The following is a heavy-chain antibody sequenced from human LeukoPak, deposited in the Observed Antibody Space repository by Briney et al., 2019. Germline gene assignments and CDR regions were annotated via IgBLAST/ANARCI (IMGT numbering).Heavy chain of an antibody. V-gene: IGHV4-4*07. CDR2: IYTSGST. CDR3: AREWGGYYQPNWFDP. Sequence: KSSETLSLTCTVSGGSIRSYYWSWIRQPAGKGLEWIGRIYTSGSTNYNPSLKSRVTISVDTSKNQFSLKLSSVTAADTAVYYCAREWGGYYQPNWFDPWGQGTLVTVSS. CDR1: GGSIRSYY. J-gene: IGHJ5*02. D-gene: IGHD3-3*01.